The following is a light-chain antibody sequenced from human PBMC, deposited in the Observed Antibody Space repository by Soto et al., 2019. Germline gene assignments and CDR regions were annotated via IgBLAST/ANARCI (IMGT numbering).Light chain of an antibody. CDR2: DVS. CDR1: SSDVGGYKY. V-gene: IGLV2-14*01. Sequence: QSALTQPASVSGSPGQSITISCTGSSSDVGGYKYVSWYQQYPGKAPKLMIYDVSNRPSGVSNRFAGSKSGNTASLTISGLQAEDDADYYGSSYTSSRTAVFGGGTKLTVL. CDR3: SSYTSSRTAV. J-gene: IGLJ2*01.